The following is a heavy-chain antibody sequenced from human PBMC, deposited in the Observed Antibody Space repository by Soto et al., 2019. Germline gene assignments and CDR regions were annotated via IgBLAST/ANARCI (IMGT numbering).Heavy chain of an antibody. D-gene: IGHD4-17*01. V-gene: IGHV4-30-4*01. Sequence: PSETLSLTCTVSGGSISSGDYYWSWIRQPPGKGLEWIGYIYYSGSTYYNPSLKSRVTISVDTSKNQFSLKLSSVTAADTAVYYCARVGIDYGGNSHAFDIWGQGTMVTVSS. CDR1: GGSISSGDYY. CDR3: ARVGIDYGGNSHAFDI. CDR2: IYYSGST. J-gene: IGHJ3*02.